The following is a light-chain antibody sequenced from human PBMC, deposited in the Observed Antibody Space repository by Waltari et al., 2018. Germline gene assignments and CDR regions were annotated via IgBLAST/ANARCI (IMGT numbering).Light chain of an antibody. CDR2: KAN. CDR1: SSNIGTNF. Sequence: QSVLTQPPSTSGTPGQRVTISCSGSSSNIGTNFVYWYQQLPGTAPKLLIFKANQRPLGVPDRFSDSRSGTSASLAISGLRSEDEADYYCAAWDDSLSRLVFGGGTKLTVL. V-gene: IGLV1-47*01. CDR3: AAWDDSLSRLV. J-gene: IGLJ3*02.